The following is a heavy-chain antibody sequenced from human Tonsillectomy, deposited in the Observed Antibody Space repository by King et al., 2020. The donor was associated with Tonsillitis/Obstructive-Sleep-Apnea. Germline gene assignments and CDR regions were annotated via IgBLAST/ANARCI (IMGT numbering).Heavy chain of an antibody. D-gene: IGHD4-23*01. CDR3: ARGRTYGGLLDF. J-gene: IGHJ4*02. V-gene: IGHV4-59*01. CDR1: GGSMSTFY. Sequence: QLQESGPSLVKPSETLSLKCTVSGGSMSTFYWSWIRQSPGKGLEWIGYTYYSGSSNYNPSLKSRLTISDAMSKNEFSLTLTSVTAADTAVYYCARGRTYGGLLDFWGQGALVTVSS. CDR2: TYYSGSS.